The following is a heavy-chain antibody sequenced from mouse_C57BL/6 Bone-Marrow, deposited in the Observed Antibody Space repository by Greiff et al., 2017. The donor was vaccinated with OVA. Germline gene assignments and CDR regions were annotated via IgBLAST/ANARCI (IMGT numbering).Heavy chain of an antibody. D-gene: IGHD2-13*01. CDR1: GFTFSDYY. CDR3: ASPYDSFAY. CDR2: ISNGGGST. Sequence: EVQRVESGGGLVQPGGSLKLSCAASGFTFSDYYMYWVRQTPEKRLEWVAYISNGGGSTYYPDTVEGRFTISRDNAKNTLYLQMSRLKSEDTAMYYCASPYDSFAYWGQGTLVTVSA. J-gene: IGHJ3*01. V-gene: IGHV5-12*01.